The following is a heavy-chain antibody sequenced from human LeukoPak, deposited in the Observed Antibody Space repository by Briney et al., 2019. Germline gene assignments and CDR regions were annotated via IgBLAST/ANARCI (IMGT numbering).Heavy chain of an antibody. CDR3: ARGSDDFWSGYFPSY. D-gene: IGHD3-3*01. CDR1: GYTFTGYY. V-gene: IGHV1-2*02. J-gene: IGHJ4*02. Sequence: ASVKVSCKASGYTFTGYYMHWVRQAPGQGLEWMGWINPNSGGTNYAQKFQGRVTMTRDTSISTAYMELSRLRSDDTPVYYCARGSDDFWSGYFPSYWGQGTLVTVSS. CDR2: INPNSGGT.